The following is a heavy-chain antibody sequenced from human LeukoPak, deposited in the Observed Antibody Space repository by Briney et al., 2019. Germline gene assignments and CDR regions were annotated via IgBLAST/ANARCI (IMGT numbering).Heavy chain of an antibody. Sequence: SETLSLTCAVYGGSFSGYYWSWIRQPPGKGLEWIGEINHSGSTNYNPSLKSRVTISVDTSKNQFSLKLSSVTAADTAVYYCARGYGSSPRGYYYYMDVWGKGTTVTVSS. J-gene: IGHJ6*03. CDR2: INHSGST. V-gene: IGHV4-34*01. CDR3: ARGYGSSPRGYYYYMDV. CDR1: GGSFSGYY. D-gene: IGHD6-6*01.